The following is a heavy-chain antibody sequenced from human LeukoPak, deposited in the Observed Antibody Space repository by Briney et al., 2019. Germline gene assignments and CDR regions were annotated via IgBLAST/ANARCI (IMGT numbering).Heavy chain of an antibody. Sequence: GGSLRLSCVLSGFTVSSTYISWFRQTPGKGLEWVSVIFTTGTTYYADSVKGRFTLSRDNFENTVHLQMSSLTAEDTAVYYCAGDRRTSGWHASWGQGTLVTVSS. CDR3: AGDRRTSGWHAS. CDR2: IFTTGTT. D-gene: IGHD6-19*01. CDR1: GFTVSSTY. J-gene: IGHJ5*02. V-gene: IGHV3-53*01.